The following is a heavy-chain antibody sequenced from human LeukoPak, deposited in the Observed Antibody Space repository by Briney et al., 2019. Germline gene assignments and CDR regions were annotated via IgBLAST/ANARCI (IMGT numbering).Heavy chain of an antibody. J-gene: IGHJ5*02. CDR2: ISGSGSST. Sequence: PGGSPRLSCATSGFTFRRYGMSWVRQAPEKGLEWVSAISGSGSSTYYGDSVKGRFTISRDNSKNTLYLQMNSLRAEDTAVYYCAKSKFGGNDYVWGSYDWFDPWGQGTLVTVSS. CDR1: GFTFRRYG. D-gene: IGHD3-16*01. V-gene: IGHV3-23*01. CDR3: AKSKFGGNDYVWGSYDWFDP.